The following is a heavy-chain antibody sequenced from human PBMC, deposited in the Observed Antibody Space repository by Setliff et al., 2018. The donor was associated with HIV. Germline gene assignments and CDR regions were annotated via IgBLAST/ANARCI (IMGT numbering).Heavy chain of an antibody. J-gene: IGHJ3*02. D-gene: IGHD5-12*01. CDR3: ASAGAWQRNALDI. CDR1: GYSFTNHY. Sequence: ASVKVSCKPSGYSFTNHYMHWVRQAPGQGLAWMGVINPTGGSTRNTQKFQGRVAMTRDTSTSTVSMELSSLRSEDTAVYYCASAGAWQRNALDIWGQGTMVTVSS. V-gene: IGHV1-46*01. CDR2: INPTGGST.